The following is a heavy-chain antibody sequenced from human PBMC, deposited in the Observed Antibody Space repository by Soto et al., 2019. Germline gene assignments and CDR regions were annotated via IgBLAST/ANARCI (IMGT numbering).Heavy chain of an antibody. CDR3: AKRRSGAVRQNYYYYYGMDV. CDR2: ISGSGGST. J-gene: IGHJ6*02. D-gene: IGHD1-26*01. CDR1: GFTFSSYA. V-gene: IGHV3-23*01. Sequence: EVQLLESGGGLVQPGGSLRLSCAASGFTFSSYAMSWVRQAPGKGLEWVSAISGSGGSTYYADSVKGRFTISRDNSKNTLYLQMNSLRAEDTAVYYCAKRRSGAVRQNYYYYYGMDVWGQGTTVTVSS.